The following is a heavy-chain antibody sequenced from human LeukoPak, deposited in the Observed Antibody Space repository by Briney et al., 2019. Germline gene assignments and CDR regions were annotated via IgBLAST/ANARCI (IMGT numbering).Heavy chain of an antibody. J-gene: IGHJ4*02. D-gene: IGHD1-26*01. CDR3: ARVFSGTYLNYHHFDY. V-gene: IGHV3-21*01. CDR1: GFTFSHYS. CDR2: ISSSSSYI. Sequence: PGGSLRLSCAASGFTFSHYSMNWVRQAPGKGLEWVPSISSSSSYIYYADSVKGRFTVSRNNAKNSLYLQMDSLRAEDTAVYYCARVFSGTYLNYHHFDYWGQGTLVTVSS.